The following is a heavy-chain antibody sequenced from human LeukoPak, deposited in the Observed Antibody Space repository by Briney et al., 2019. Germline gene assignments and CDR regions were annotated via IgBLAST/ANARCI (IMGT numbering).Heavy chain of an antibody. CDR2: IKRETDGGTT. Sequence: GGSLRLSCAASGFILRNNWMNWVRQGPGKGLEWVGRIKRETDGGTTDHAAPVKDRFTISRDDSKNMLFLDMKSLKIEDTGLYYCTTGGGVGAIRTGAYWGQGTLVIVSS. J-gene: IGHJ4*02. CDR3: TTGGGVGAIRTGAY. V-gene: IGHV3-15*07. CDR1: GFILRNNW. D-gene: IGHD1-26*01.